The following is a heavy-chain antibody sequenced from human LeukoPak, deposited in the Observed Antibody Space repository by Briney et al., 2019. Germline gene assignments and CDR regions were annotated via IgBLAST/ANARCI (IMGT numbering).Heavy chain of an antibody. J-gene: IGHJ4*02. Sequence: PSETLSLTCTVSGGSISNYYWSWIRQPAGKGLEWIGRIYTSGSTNYNPSLKSRVTMSVDTSRNQFSLRLSSVTAADTAVYYCARHGTISSESYFDYWGQGALVTVSS. CDR3: ARHGTISSESYFDY. CDR1: GGSISNYY. V-gene: IGHV4-4*07. CDR2: IYTSGST. D-gene: IGHD1-14*01.